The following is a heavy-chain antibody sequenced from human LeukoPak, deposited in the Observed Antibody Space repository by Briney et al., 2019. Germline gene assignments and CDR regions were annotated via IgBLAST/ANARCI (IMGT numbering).Heavy chain of an antibody. D-gene: IGHD3-10*01. CDR1: GFTFSSYG. V-gene: IGHV3-33*01. Sequence: SGGSLRLSCAASGFTFSSYGMHWVRQAPGKGLEWVAVIWYDGSNKYYADSVKGRFTISRDNSKNTLYLQMNSLRAEDTAVYYCARDSSDIRGLIAHWGQGILVTVSS. CDR2: IWYDGSNK. CDR3: ARDSSDIRGLIAH. J-gene: IGHJ1*01.